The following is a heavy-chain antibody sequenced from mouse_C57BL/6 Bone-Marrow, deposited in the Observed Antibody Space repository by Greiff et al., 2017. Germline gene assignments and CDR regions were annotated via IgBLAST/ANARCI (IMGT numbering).Heavy chain of an antibody. J-gene: IGHJ3*01. CDR2: IDPSDSYT. D-gene: IGHD2-3*01. Sequence: QVQLQQPGAELVMPGASVKLSCKASGYTFTSYWMHWVKQRPGQGLEWIGEIDPSDSYTNYNQKFKGKSTLTVEKSSSAAYMQLCSLTSEDSAVYYFARDFGYYVWFAYWGQGTLVTVSA. V-gene: IGHV1-69*01. CDR1: GYTFTSYW. CDR3: ARDFGYYVWFAY.